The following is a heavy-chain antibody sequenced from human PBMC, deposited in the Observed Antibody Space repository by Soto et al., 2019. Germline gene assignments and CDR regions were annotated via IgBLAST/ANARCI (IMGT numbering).Heavy chain of an antibody. V-gene: IGHV3-7*01. D-gene: IGHD3-22*01. J-gene: IGHJ4*02. CDR3: VRLNCYDPSVQEC. Sequence: GGSLRLSXAASGFTFSDFWMSWVRQAPGKGLEWVAKINQDGSEKYFVDSVKGRFTISRDNAKNSLYLQMNSLRAEDTAVYYCVRLNCYDPSVQECWGQGTLVTVSS. CDR2: INQDGSEK. CDR1: GFTFSDFW.